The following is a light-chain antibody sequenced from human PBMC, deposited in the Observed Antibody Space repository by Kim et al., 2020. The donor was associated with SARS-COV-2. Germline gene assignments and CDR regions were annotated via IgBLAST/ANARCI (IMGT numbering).Light chain of an antibody. CDR2: GAS. Sequence: SPGERAPLSCRASQGVSSSYLAWYQQKPGRAPGLLIYGASSRATGIPDRFSGSGSGTDFTLTISRLEPEDFAVYYCQQYGSSPPYTFGQGTKLEI. CDR1: QGVSSSY. V-gene: IGKV3-20*01. J-gene: IGKJ2*01. CDR3: QQYGSSPPYT.